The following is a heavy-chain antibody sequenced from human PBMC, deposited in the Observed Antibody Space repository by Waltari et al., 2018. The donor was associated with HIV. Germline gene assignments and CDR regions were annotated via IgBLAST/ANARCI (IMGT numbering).Heavy chain of an antibody. CDR1: GFIFSSYG. Sequence: QVQLVEAGGGVVQPGRSLRLSCTASGFIFSSYGMHWVRQAPGKGLEWVAVVWYDGNNKDYADSVKGRFTISRDNSKNTLYLQMNNLRVEDTAVYYCARTPYDTSGYCFDYWGQGTLVTVSS. V-gene: IGHV3-33*01. CDR2: VWYDGNNK. D-gene: IGHD3-22*01. J-gene: IGHJ4*02. CDR3: ARTPYDTSGYCFDY.